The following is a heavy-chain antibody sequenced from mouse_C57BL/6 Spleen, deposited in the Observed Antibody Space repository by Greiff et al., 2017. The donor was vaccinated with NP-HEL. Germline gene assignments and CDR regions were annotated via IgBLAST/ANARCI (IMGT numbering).Heavy chain of an antibody. V-gene: IGHV5-17*01. J-gene: IGHJ3*01. CDR1: GFTFSDYG. Sequence: EVQVVESGGGLVKPGGSLKLSCAASGFTFSDYGMHWVRQAPEKGLEWVAYISSGSSTIYYADTVKGRFTISRDNAKNTLFLQMTSLRSEDTAMYYCARPLYGSSPAWFAYWGQGTLVTVSA. D-gene: IGHD1-1*01. CDR2: ISSGSSTI. CDR3: ARPLYGSSPAWFAY.